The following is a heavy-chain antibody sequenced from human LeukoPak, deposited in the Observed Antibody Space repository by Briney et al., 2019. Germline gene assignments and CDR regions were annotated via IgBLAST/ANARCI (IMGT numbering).Heavy chain of an antibody. CDR2: ISAYNGNT. D-gene: IGHD3-3*01. CDR1: GYTSTDYY. V-gene: IGHV1-18*01. Sequence: ASVKVSCKASGYTSTDYYIHWVRQAPGQGLEWMGWISAYNGNTNYAQKLQGRVTMTTDTSTSTAYMELRSLRSDDTAVYYCARPGLRFPSGMDVWGQGTTVTVSS. J-gene: IGHJ6*02. CDR3: ARPGLRFPSGMDV.